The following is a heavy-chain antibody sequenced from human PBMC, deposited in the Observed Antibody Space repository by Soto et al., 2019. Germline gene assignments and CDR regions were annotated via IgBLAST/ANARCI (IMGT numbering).Heavy chain of an antibody. J-gene: IGHJ3*02. Sequence: QVQLQESGPGLVKPSETLSLTCSVSGGSISSDDYSWSWIRQPPGKGLEWVGYIYYTGRTSYNPSLKSRVTMSVDTSKNQFSLRLRSVTAAVTAVYYCAGDKWELPLEIWGNGTMVTVSS. CDR1: GGSISSDDYS. CDR2: IYYTGRT. D-gene: IGHD1-26*01. V-gene: IGHV4-30-4*01. CDR3: AGDKWELPLEI.